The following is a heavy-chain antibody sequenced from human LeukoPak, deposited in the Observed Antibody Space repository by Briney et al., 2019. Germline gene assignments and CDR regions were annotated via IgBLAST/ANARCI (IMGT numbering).Heavy chain of an antibody. CDR3: ARGAPRGVWNFYFDY. D-gene: IGHD1-7*01. CDR2: VGPYNRKT. CDR1: GYAFSSYG. J-gene: IGHJ4*02. V-gene: IGHV1-18*01. Sequence: GASVKVSCKASGYAFSSYGIGWVRQAPGQGLEWMGWVGPYNRKTNYSQKFQGRVTMTTDTSKNTAYLELRALRSDDTAVYYCARGAPRGVWNFYFDYWGQGTLVTVSS.